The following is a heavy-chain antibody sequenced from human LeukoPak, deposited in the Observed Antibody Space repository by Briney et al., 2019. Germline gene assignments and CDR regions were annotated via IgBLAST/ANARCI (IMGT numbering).Heavy chain of an antibody. J-gene: IGHJ6*03. Sequence: SQTLSLTCTVSGGSIRSGNYYWSWIRQPAGKGLEWIGRINTRGSTNYNPSLKSRVTISVDMSKNQFSLKLSSVTAADTALYYCARVDYGRTVTGYMDVWGKGTTVTISS. CDR2: INTRGST. CDR3: ARVDYGRTVTGYMDV. D-gene: IGHD4-17*01. V-gene: IGHV4-61*02. CDR1: GGSIRSGNYY.